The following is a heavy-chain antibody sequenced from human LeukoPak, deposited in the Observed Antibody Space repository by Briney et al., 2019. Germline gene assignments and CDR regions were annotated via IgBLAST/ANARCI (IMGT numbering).Heavy chain of an antibody. J-gene: IGHJ6*03. CDR1: GGTFSSYA. Sequence: ASVKVSCKASGGTFSSYAISWVRQAPGQGLEWMGGIIPIFGTTNYAQKFQDRVTITADKSTSTAYMELSSLRSEDTAVYYCARGPDYDLLTGYPDYYYYSMDVWGKGTTVTVSS. CDR3: ARGPDYDLLTGYPDYYYYSMDV. V-gene: IGHV1-69*06. D-gene: IGHD3-9*01. CDR2: IIPIFGTT.